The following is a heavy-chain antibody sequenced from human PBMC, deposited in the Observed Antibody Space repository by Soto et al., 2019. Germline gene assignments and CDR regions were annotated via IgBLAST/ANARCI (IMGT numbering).Heavy chain of an antibody. V-gene: IGHV1-3*01. CDR3: ARDRIAARVPYYYYYYGMDV. Sequence: ASVNVSCKASGYTFTSYAMHWVRQAPGQRLEWMGWINAGNGNTKYSQKFQGRVTITRDTSASTAYMELSSLRSEDTAVYYCARDRIAARVPYYYYYYGMDVWGQGTTVTVSS. CDR2: INAGNGNT. D-gene: IGHD6-6*01. J-gene: IGHJ6*02. CDR1: GYTFTSYA.